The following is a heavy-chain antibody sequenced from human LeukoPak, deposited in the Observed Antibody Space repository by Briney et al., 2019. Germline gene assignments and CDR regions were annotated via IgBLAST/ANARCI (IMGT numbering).Heavy chain of an antibody. CDR3: ASVGSSGYYGISFAFDI. CDR2: INPNSGGT. V-gene: IGHV1-2*02. CDR1: GYTFTGYY. D-gene: IGHD3-22*01. Sequence: ASVKVSCKASGYTFTGYYMHWVRQAPGQGLEWMGWINPNSGGTNYAQKFQGRVTMTRDTSISTAYIELSRLRSDDTAVYYCASVGSSGYYGISFAFDIWGQGTMVTVSS. J-gene: IGHJ3*02.